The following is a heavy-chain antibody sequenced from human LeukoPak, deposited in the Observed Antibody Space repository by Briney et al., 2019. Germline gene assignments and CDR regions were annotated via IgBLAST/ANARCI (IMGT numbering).Heavy chain of an antibody. Sequence: GRSLRLSCAASGFTFSSYAMSWVRQAPGKGLEWVSAISGSGGSTYYADSVKGRFTISRDNSKNTLYLQMNSLRAEDTAVYYCAKDLLVATIALNFDYWGQGTLVTVSS. CDR1: GFTFSSYA. V-gene: IGHV3-23*01. CDR3: AKDLLVATIALNFDY. J-gene: IGHJ4*02. CDR2: ISGSGGST. D-gene: IGHD5-12*01.